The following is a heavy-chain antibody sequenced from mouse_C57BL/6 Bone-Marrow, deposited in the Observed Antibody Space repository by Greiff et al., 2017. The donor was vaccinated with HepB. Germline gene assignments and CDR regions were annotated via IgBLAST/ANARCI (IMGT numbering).Heavy chain of an antibody. Sequence: EVKVVESGGGLVQSGRSLRLSCATSGFTFSDFYMEWVRQAPGKGLEWIAASRNKANDYTTEYSASVKGRFIVSRDTSQSILYLQMNALRAEDTAIYYCARDARLRGYFDVWGTGTTVTVSS. V-gene: IGHV7-1*01. J-gene: IGHJ1*03. D-gene: IGHD2-4*01. CDR1: GFTFSDFY. CDR2: SRNKANDYTT. CDR3: ARDARLRGYFDV.